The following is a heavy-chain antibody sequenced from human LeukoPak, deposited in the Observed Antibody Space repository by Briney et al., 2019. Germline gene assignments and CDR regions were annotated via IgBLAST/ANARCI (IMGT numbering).Heavy chain of an antibody. CDR1: GGSFSGYY. D-gene: IGHD3-10*01. Sequence: LSLTCAVYGGSFSGYYWSWIRQAPGKGLEWVSYISSSSSTIYYADSVKGRFTISRDNAKNSLYLQMNSLRAEDTAVYYCAREGVIWFGELLPDYWGQGTLVTVSS. J-gene: IGHJ4*02. CDR2: ISSSSSTI. CDR3: AREGVIWFGELLPDY. V-gene: IGHV3-11*04.